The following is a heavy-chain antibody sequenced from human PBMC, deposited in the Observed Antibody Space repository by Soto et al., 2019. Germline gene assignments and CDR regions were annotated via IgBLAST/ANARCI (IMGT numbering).Heavy chain of an antibody. J-gene: IGHJ6*01. CDR1: GGTVRSYA. CDR3: ARSQGSSTRLDTYFYYYSGVDV. CDR2: IIPISDTT. D-gene: IGHD2-2*01. Sequence: QVQLVQSGAEVKKPGSSGKVSCKASGGTVRSYAISWVRQAPGLGRECMGGIIPISDTTNYAEPFHGRDTITADESTSTAYRELRSLSSEDTAGYYCARSQGSSTRLDTYFYYYSGVDVWGQGPRVHVS. V-gene: IGHV1-69*01.